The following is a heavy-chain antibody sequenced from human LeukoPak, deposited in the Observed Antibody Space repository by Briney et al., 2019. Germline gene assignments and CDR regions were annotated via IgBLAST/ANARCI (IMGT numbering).Heavy chain of an antibody. CDR3: AKDRRSLDY. CDR1: GFTFSSYA. CDR2: VSGSGGTT. Sequence: GGSLRLSCAASGFTFSSYAMSWVRQAPGRGLEWVSGVSGSGGTTYYADSVKGRFTISRDNSQNTVYLQMNSLRAEDTAVYYCAKDRRSLDYWGQGTLVTVSS. V-gene: IGHV3-23*01. D-gene: IGHD2-15*01. J-gene: IGHJ4*02.